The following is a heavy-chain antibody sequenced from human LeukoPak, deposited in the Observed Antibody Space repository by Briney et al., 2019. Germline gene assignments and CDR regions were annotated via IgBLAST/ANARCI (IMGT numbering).Heavy chain of an antibody. CDR1: GFTFSSYW. Sequence: GGSLRLSCAASGFTFSSYWMNWVRQAPGKGLEWVASIKQDGSEKYYVDSVKGRFTISRDNAKNTLYLQMNSLRAEDTAVCYCARDRGRNYYDSSGYYLFDYWGQGTLVTVSS. D-gene: IGHD3-22*01. CDR3: ARDRGRNYYDSSGYYLFDY. V-gene: IGHV3-7*01. J-gene: IGHJ4*02. CDR2: IKQDGSEK.